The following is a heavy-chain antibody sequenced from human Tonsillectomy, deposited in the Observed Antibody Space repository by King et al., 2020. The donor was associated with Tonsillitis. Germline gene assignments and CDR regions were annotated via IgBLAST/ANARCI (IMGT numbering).Heavy chain of an antibody. D-gene: IGHD3-10*01. J-gene: IGHJ4*02. V-gene: IGHV3-11*05. CDR1: GFTFSDYY. Sequence: VQLVESGGGLVKPGGSLRLSCAASGFTFSDYYMSWIRQAPGKGLEWVSYISSSSSYTNYADSVKGRFTISRDNAKNSLYLQMNSLRAEDTAVYSCARVVRGVITYYFDYWGQGTLVTVSS. CDR3: ARVVRGVITYYFDY. CDR2: ISSSSSYT.